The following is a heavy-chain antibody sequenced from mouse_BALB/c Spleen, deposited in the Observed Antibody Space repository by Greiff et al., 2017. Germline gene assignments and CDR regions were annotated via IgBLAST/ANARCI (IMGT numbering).Heavy chain of an antibody. CDR2: ISTYYGDA. CDR3: ARKRYGNYDAMDY. J-gene: IGHJ4*01. CDR1: GYTFTDYA. V-gene: IGHV1S137*01. D-gene: IGHD2-10*02. Sequence: QVQLKQSGAELVRPGVSVKISCKGSGYTFTDYAMHWVKQSHAKSLEWIGVISTYYGDASYNQKFKGKATMTVDKSSSTAYMELARLTSEDSAIYYCARKRYGNYDAMDYWGQGTSVTVSS.